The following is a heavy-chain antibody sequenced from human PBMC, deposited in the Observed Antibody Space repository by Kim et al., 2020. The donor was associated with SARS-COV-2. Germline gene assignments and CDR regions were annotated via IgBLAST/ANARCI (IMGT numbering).Heavy chain of an antibody. Sequence: RYSPSFQGQVTTSADKSIRTAYRQWSSLKASDTAMYYCARREYNSDFDYWGQGTLVTVSS. J-gene: IGHJ4*02. V-gene: IGHV5-51*01. D-gene: IGHD1-20*01. CDR3: ARREYNSDFDY.